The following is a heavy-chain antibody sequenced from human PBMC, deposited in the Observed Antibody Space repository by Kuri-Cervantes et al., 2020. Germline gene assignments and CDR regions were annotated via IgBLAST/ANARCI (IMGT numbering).Heavy chain of an antibody. Sequence: GESLKISCAASGFTFNNYGIHWVRQTPGKGLEWVAVIWYDGSNKYYADSVKGRLTISRDNVINSLFLQINSLRAEDSAVYYCAGEPRSLAYWGRGTLVTVSS. CDR1: GFTFNNYG. V-gene: IGHV3-33*01. J-gene: IGHJ4*02. CDR2: IWYDGSNK. D-gene: IGHD2-15*01. CDR3: AGEPRSLAY.